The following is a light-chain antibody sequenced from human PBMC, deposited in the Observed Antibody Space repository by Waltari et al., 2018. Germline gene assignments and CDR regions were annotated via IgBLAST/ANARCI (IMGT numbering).Light chain of an antibody. J-gene: IGLJ3*02. V-gene: IGLV1-40*01. CDR1: SSNFGAGYD. CDR2: GTT. Sequence: QSVLTQPPSMSGAPGQTVTIPCTGGSSNFGAGYDVYCYQQFPGTAHKLIIFGTTNRPSGFPGRFSGSKSGTSASLAIAGLQSEDEAGDYCQSFDSSLGASVFGGGTKLTVL. CDR3: QSFDSSLGASV.